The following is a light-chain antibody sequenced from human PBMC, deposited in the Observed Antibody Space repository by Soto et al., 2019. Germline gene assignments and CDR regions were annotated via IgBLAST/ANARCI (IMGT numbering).Light chain of an antibody. J-gene: IGKJ4*01. CDR2: AAS. Sequence: DIQMTQSPSSLSASVGARVTITCRASQSISSYLNWYQQKPGKAPKLLIYAASSLQSGVPSRFSGSGSGTDFTLTISSLQPEDFATYYCQQSYSTPRLTFGGGNKVDIK. CDR3: QQSYSTPRLT. CDR1: QSISSY. V-gene: IGKV1-39*01.